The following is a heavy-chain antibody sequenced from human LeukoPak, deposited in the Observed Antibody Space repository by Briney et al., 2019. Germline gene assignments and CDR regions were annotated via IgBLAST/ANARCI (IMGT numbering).Heavy chain of an antibody. J-gene: IGHJ4*02. CDR2: IYYSGST. D-gene: IGHD1-26*01. CDR3: ARVKYSGSYYGVDY. V-gene: IGHV4-30-4*08. CDR1: GDSISSADYY. Sequence: SETLSLTCTVSGDSISSADYYWSWIRQPPGKGLEWIGYIYYSGSTYYNPSLKSRVIISADTPKNQFSLKLSSVTAADTAVYYCARVKYSGSYYGVDYWGQGTLVTVSS.